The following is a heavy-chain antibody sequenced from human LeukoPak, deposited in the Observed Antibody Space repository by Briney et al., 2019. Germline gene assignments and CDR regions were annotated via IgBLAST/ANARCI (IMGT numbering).Heavy chain of an antibody. D-gene: IGHD6-19*01. V-gene: IGHV3-7*01. J-gene: IGHJ4*02. Sequence: GGSLSLSCAASGFTFSSYGMHWVSQAPGKGLEWVANIKQDGSEKYCVDSVKGRFTISRDNAKNSLYLKMNSLRAEDTAVYYCARDLFSGAGTLGYWGQGTLVTVSS. CDR1: GFTFSSYG. CDR2: IKQDGSEK. CDR3: ARDLFSGAGTLGY.